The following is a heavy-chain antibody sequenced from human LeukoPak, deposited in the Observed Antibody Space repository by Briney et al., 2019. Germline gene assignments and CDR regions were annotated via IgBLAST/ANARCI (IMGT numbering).Heavy chain of an antibody. CDR3: ARVSDFLTGFDY. CDR1: GGSITSYY. Sequence: KPSETLSLTCTVSGGSITSYYWSWIRQPAGKGLEWIGRIYASGGTNYSPSLKSRVTMSIDTSKNQFSLKLSSVTAADTAVYYCARVSDFLTGFDYWGQGTLVTVSS. D-gene: IGHD3-9*01. V-gene: IGHV4-4*07. J-gene: IGHJ4*02. CDR2: IYASGGT.